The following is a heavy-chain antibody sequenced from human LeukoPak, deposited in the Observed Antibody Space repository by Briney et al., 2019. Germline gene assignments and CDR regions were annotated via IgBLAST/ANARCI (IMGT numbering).Heavy chain of an antibody. D-gene: IGHD7-27*01. Sequence: GGSLRLSCAASGFTVSSNYMSWVRQAPGKGLEWVSVIYSDGSTYYADSVKGRFTISRDNSKNTLYLQMNSLRAEDTAVYYCARDPTGDAFDIWGQGTMVTVS. CDR1: GFTVSSNY. CDR2: IYSDGST. V-gene: IGHV3-66*01. J-gene: IGHJ3*02. CDR3: ARDPTGDAFDI.